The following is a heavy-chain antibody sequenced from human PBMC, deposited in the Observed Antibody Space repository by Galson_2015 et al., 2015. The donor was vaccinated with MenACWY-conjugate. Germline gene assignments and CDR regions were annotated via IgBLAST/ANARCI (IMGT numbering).Heavy chain of an antibody. CDR3: ARVYDCWSGYSGYYYGMDV. D-gene: IGHD3-3*01. Sequence: SLRLSCAASGFMFRSYWMSWVRQAPGKGLEWVANIKQDGSEKYYVDSVKGRFTISRDSAKNALYLQMNSLRAEDTAVYYCARVYDCWSGYSGYYYGMDVWGQGTTVIVSS. CDR1: GFMFRSYW. J-gene: IGHJ6*02. CDR2: IKQDGSEK. V-gene: IGHV3-7*03.